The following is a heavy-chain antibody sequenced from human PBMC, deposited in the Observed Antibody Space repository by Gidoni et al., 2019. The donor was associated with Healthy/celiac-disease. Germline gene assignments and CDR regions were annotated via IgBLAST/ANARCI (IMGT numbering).Heavy chain of an antibody. V-gene: IGHV4-39*01. CDR1: GGSNSSSSYY. CDR3: ARHIVVVVAAQPFDY. D-gene: IGHD2-15*01. CDR2: IYYSGST. Sequence: QLQLQESGQGLVKPSETLSLTCTVSGGSNSSSSYYWGWIRQPPGKGLEWIGSIYYSGSTYYNPSLKSRVTIAVDTSKNQFSLKLSSVTAADTAVYYCARHIVVVVAAQPFDYWGQGTLVTVSS. J-gene: IGHJ4*02.